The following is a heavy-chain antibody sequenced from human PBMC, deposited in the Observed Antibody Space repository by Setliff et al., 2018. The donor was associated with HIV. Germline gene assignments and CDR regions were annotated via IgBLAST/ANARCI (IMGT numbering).Heavy chain of an antibody. D-gene: IGHD6-19*01. J-gene: IGHJ4*02. Sequence: ASVKVSCKASGYSFTAYGISWVRQAPGQGFEWMGWINIDSGHTNFAQKFQDRVTVTTDTSTNTTYMELRGLRSDDTAVYYCARIAVPGTNRYFDYWGQGTLVTVSS. CDR2: INIDSGHT. CDR3: ARIAVPGTNRYFDY. V-gene: IGHV1-18*01. CDR1: GYSFTAYG.